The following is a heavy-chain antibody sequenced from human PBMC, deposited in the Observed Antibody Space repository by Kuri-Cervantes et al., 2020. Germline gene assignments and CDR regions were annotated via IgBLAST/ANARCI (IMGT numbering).Heavy chain of an antibody. D-gene: IGHD2-2*01. CDR2: IRSKAYGGTT. CDR3: TRVRAHYSSTSCYVSSGYYYYYMDV. J-gene: IGHJ6*03. V-gene: IGHV3-49*04. Sequence: GESLKISCAASGFTFSSYWMTWVRQAPGKGLEWVGFIRSKAYGGTTEYAASVKGRFTISRDDSKSIAYLQMNSLKTEDTAVYYCTRVRAHYSSTSCYVSSGYYYYYMDVWGKGTTVTVSS. CDR1: GFTFSSYW.